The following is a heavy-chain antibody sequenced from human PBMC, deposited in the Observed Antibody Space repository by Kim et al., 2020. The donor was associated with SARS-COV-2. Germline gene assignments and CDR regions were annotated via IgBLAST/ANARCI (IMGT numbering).Heavy chain of an antibody. V-gene: IGHV3-23*01. Sequence: GGSLRLSCAASGFTFSSYAMSWVRQAPGKGLEWVSTIGTIGDGTYYAGSVKGRFTISRDDSKNTLFLQLNSLRADDTAVYYCANGGRGSSFFQQWGQGTLVTISS. CDR2: IGTIGDGT. CDR1: GFTFSSYA. J-gene: IGHJ1*01. D-gene: IGHD6-6*01. CDR3: ANGGRGSSFFQQ.